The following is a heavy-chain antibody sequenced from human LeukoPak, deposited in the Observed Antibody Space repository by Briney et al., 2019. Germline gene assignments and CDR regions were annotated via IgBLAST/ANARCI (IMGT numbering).Heavy chain of an antibody. Sequence: ASVKVSCKASGYTFTGYYMHWVRQAPGQGLEWMGWINPNSGGTNYAQKFQGRVTMTRDTSISTAYMELSRLRAEDTALYYCAKDNRVDASLIFDPWGQGTLVTVSS. CDR2: INPNSGGT. CDR1: GYTFTGYY. J-gene: IGHJ5*02. CDR3: AKDNRVDASLIFDP. D-gene: IGHD3-3*01. V-gene: IGHV1-2*02.